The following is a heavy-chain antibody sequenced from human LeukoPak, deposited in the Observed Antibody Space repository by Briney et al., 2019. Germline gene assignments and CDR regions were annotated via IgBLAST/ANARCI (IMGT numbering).Heavy chain of an antibody. J-gene: IGHJ4*02. D-gene: IGHD1-26*01. CDR3: ARTWARGGSYYLGF. Sequence: ASVKVSCKASGYTFTSYDINWVRQATGQGLEWMGWMNPNSGNTGYAQKFQGRVTMTRDTSNSTVYMELNRLRSDDTAVYYCARTWARGGSYYLGFWGQGTLVTVSS. CDR2: MNPNSGNT. V-gene: IGHV1-8*01. CDR1: GYTFTSYD.